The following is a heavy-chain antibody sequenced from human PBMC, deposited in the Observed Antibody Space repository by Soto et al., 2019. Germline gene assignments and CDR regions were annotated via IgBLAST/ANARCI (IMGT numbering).Heavy chain of an antibody. CDR3: ARGGGNFEY. Sequence: HPGGSLRLSCAGSGSTLTRSAVSWVRQAPGKGLEWVANIKQDGSEKYYVDSVKGRFTISRDNAKNSLNLQMNSLRAEDTAVYYCARGGGNFEYWGQGTLVTVSS. CDR2: IKQDGSEK. J-gene: IGHJ4*02. V-gene: IGHV3-7*03. CDR1: GSTLTRSA.